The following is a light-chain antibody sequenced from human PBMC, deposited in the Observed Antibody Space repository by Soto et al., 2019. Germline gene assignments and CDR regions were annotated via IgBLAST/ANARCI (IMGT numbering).Light chain of an antibody. CDR3: QHYNTWPRT. V-gene: IGKV3-15*01. J-gene: IGKJ1*01. CDR2: GAS. Sequence: EIMLTQSPATLSVSPGERVTLSCRASQSVRGNLAWYQQKGGQAPRLLIYGASTRATGIPDRFSGSGSGTEFTLTISSLQSEDFAVYYCQHYNTWPRTFGQGTKVDIK. CDR1: QSVRGN.